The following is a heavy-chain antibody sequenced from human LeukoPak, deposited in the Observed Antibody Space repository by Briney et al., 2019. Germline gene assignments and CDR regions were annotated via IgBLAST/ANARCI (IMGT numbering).Heavy chain of an antibody. CDR2: ISYDGSNK. CDR1: GFTFSSYG. J-gene: IGHJ6*02. CDR3: AKAPPNSSGRNVGHSYFGMDV. Sequence: GRSLRLSCAASGFTFSSYGMHWVRQAPGKGLEWVAVISYDGSNKYYADSVKGRFTISRDNSQNTLYLQMNSLRAEDTAVYYCAKAPPNSSGRNVGHSYFGMDVWGQASTATVS. V-gene: IGHV3-30*18. D-gene: IGHD6-19*01.